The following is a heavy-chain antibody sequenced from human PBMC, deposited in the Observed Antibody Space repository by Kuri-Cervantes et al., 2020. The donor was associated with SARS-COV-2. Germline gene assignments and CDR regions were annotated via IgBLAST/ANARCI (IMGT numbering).Heavy chain of an antibody. V-gene: IGHV4-4*02. CDR1: GGAISAYNW. D-gene: IGHD2-2*02. CDR2: IFHDGST. Sequence: SETLSLTCVVSGGAISAYNWRTWVRQPPGKGLQRIGEIFHDGSTKFNPSLSLRGRVTMSLDKSKNHFSLNLTSVTAADTAVYYCARESTYTFDIWGQGTMVTVSS. CDR3: ARESTYTFDI. J-gene: IGHJ3*02.